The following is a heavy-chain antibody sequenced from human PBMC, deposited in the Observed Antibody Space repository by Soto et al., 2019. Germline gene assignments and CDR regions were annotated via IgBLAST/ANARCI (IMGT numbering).Heavy chain of an antibody. J-gene: IGHJ4*02. CDR2: INPSGGST. Sequence: QVQLVQSGAEVKKPGASVKVSCKASGYTFTSYYMHWVRQAPGQGLEWMGIINPSGGSTSYAQKFQGRVTMTRDKSTSTDYMELSSLRSEDTAVYYCARDPGGSYSDHYFDYWGQGTLVTVSS. D-gene: IGHD1-26*01. CDR1: GYTFTSYY. V-gene: IGHV1-46*01. CDR3: ARDPGGSYSDHYFDY.